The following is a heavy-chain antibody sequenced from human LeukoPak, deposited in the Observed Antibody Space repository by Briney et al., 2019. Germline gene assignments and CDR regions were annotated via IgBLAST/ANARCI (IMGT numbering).Heavy chain of an antibody. CDR2: ISDSGGRT. CDR1: GFTFSSYG. D-gene: IGHD3-10*01. Sequence: GGSLRLSCAASGFTFSSYGMSWVRQAPGKGLEWVSAISDSGGRTYYADSVKGRFTISRDNSKNTLYLQMNSLRAEDTAMFYCAKGTSGPPDFWGQGTLVTVSS. J-gene: IGHJ4*02. CDR3: AKGTSGPPDF. V-gene: IGHV3-23*01.